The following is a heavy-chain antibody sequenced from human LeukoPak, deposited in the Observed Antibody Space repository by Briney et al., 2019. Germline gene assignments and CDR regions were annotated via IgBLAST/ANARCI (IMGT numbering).Heavy chain of an antibody. J-gene: IGHJ6*02. Sequence: ASVKVSCKASGYTFTGYYMHWVRQAPGQGLEWMGWINPNSGGTNYAQKFQGRVTMTRDTSISTAYMELSRLRSDDTAVYYCARVGGSIFGVAYYGMDVWGQGTTVTVSS. CDR2: INPNSGGT. CDR3: ARVGGSIFGVAYYGMDV. V-gene: IGHV1-2*02. D-gene: IGHD3-3*01. CDR1: GYTFTGYY.